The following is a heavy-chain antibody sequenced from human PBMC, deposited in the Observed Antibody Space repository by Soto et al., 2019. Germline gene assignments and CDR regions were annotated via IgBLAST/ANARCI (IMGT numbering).Heavy chain of an antibody. J-gene: IGHJ3*02. D-gene: IGHD3-3*01. Sequence: QLHLVQSGAVVKKPGASVTVSCSASGYPVTAYYMHWVRQAPGRGLEWMGGINPATGAAKYTQTFQGRVTMTGDTSTGTVFMELSGLTSEDPAVFYWARGGGVGVAGSAAFDMWGQGTLVTVSS. CDR2: INPATGAA. V-gene: IGHV1-2*02. CDR3: ARGGGVGVAGSAAFDM. CDR1: GYPVTAYY.